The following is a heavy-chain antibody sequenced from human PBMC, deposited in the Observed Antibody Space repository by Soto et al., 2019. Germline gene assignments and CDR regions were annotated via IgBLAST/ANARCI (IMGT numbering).Heavy chain of an antibody. D-gene: IGHD3-16*01. J-gene: IGHJ3*01. CDR2: IIPLFGTT. CDR1: GGTFSTYT. CDR3: ARRLDDRADEGFDV. Sequence: QVHLVQSGAEVRKPGSSVKVSCKTSGGTFSTYTIYWVRQAPGQGLEWMGRIIPLFGTTRYAQNFQDRVTMTAEESTRTTYMELSSLRAEDTALYVCARRLDDRADEGFDVWGEGTAVPVSA. V-gene: IGHV1-69*18.